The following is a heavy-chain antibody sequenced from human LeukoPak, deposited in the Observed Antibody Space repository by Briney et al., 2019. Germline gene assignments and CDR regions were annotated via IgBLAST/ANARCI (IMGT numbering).Heavy chain of an antibody. CDR2: IYPRDGST. CDR1: GYTFTSNY. CDR3: ATIIGGVIVT. V-gene: IGHV1-46*01. D-gene: IGHD3-16*02. J-gene: IGHJ4*02. Sequence: ASVKASCKASGYTFTSNYIHWVRQAPGQGLEWMGMIYPRDGSTSYAQKFQGRVTVTRDTSTSTVHMELSGLRSDDTAVYYCATIIGGVIVTWGQGTLVTVSS.